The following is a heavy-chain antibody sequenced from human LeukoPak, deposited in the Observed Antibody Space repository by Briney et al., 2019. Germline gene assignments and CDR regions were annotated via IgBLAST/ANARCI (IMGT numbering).Heavy chain of an antibody. V-gene: IGHV1-18*01. CDR3: ARVRYSSSSDYYYYYMDV. J-gene: IGHJ6*03. Sequence: EASVKVSCKASGYTFTKYGITWVRQAPGQGLEWMGWISTYNGNTNYAQKLQGRVTMTTDTSTSTAYMELRSLRSDDTAVYYCARVRYSSSSDYYYYYMDVWGKGTTVTVSS. D-gene: IGHD6-6*01. CDR2: ISTYNGNT. CDR1: GYTFTKYG.